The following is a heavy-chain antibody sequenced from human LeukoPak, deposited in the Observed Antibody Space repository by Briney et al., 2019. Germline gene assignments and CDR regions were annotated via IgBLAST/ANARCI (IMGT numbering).Heavy chain of an antibody. CDR2: IRGDGVTT. V-gene: IGHV3-23*01. Sequence: GGSLRLSCAASGFTFSSHGMNWVRQAPGKGLEWVSGIRGDGVTTYYADSVKGRFTISRDNSKNTLYLQMGSLRAEDMAVYYCARNHDDYGDYGYYYYYYMDVWGKGTTVTISS. J-gene: IGHJ6*03. D-gene: IGHD4-17*01. CDR3: ARNHDDYGDYGYYYYYYMDV. CDR1: GFTFSSHG.